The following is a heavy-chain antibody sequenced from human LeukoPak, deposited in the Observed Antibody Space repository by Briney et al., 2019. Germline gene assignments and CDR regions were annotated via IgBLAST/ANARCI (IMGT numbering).Heavy chain of an antibody. CDR2: ISPYNGNT. CDR1: GYTFTNYG. Sequence: ASVKVSCKASGYTFTNYGISWVRQAPGQGLEWMAWISPYNGNTKYAQKFQGRVTMTTDTSTSTAYMELRSLGSDDTAVYYCAIKGPGELDPTFDYWGQGTLVTVSS. CDR3: AIKGPGELDPTFDY. J-gene: IGHJ4*02. V-gene: IGHV1-18*01. D-gene: IGHD1-26*01.